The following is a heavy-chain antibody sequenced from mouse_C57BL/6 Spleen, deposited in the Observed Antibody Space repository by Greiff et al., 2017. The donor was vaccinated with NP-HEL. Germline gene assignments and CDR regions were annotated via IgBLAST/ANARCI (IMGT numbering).Heavy chain of an antibody. Sequence: EVQGVESGGGLVQPGGSLKLSCAASGFTFSDYYMYWVRQTPEKRLEWVAYISNGGGSTYYPDTVKGRFTISRDNAKNTLYLQMSRLKSEDTAMYYCARQGDYDDFDYWGQGTTLTVSS. J-gene: IGHJ2*01. V-gene: IGHV5-12*01. CDR3: ARQGDYDDFDY. D-gene: IGHD2-4*01. CDR1: GFTFSDYY. CDR2: ISNGGGST.